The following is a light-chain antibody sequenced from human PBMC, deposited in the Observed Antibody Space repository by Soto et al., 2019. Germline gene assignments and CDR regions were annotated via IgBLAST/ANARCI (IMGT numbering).Light chain of an antibody. CDR3: SSYTSSSRV. J-gene: IGLJ2*01. CDR1: RSDVGGYNY. CDR2: EVG. V-gene: IGLV2-14*01. Sequence: QSALTQPASVSGSPGQSFTISCPGTRSDVGGYNYVSWYQQPPGKAPKLMIYEVGNRPSGVSNRFSGSKSGNTASLTISGLQAEDEADYYCSSYTSSSRVFGGGTKLTVL.